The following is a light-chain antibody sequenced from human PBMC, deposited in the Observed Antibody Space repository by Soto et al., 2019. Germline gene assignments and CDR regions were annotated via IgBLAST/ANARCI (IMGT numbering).Light chain of an antibody. Sequence: EIVXTQSPXTLSLSPGERATLSCRASQSVSSSYLAWYQQKPGQAPRLLIYGASSRATGIPDRFSASGSGTDFTLTISRLEPEDFAVYYCQQYGSSPLTFGGGTKVEIK. CDR3: QQYGSSPLT. V-gene: IGKV3-20*01. CDR2: GAS. CDR1: QSVSSSY. J-gene: IGKJ4*01.